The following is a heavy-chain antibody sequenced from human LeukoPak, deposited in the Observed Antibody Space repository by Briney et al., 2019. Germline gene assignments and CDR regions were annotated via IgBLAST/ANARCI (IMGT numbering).Heavy chain of an antibody. CDR1: GGSFSGYY. D-gene: IGHD3-22*01. CDR3: ARSWDDSSGYYHVYFDY. Sequence: SETLSLTCAVYGGSFSGYYWSWIRQPPGKGLEWIGEINHSGSTNYNPSLKSRVTISVDTSKNQSSLKLSSVTAADTAVYYCARSWDDSSGYYHVYFDYWGQGTLVTVSS. V-gene: IGHV4-34*01. J-gene: IGHJ4*02. CDR2: INHSGST.